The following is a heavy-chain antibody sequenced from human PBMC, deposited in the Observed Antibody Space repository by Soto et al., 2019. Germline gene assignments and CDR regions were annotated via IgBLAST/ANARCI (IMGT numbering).Heavy chain of an antibody. CDR2: ISAYNGNT. D-gene: IGHD3-3*01. CDR1: GYTLTSYG. Sequence: ASVKVSCKASGYTLTSYGISWVRQAPGQGLEWMGWISAYNGNTNYAQKLQGRVTMTTDTSTSTAYMELRSLRSDDTAVYYCARESPSSYYDFWSGHPQACYFDYWGQGTLVTVSS. V-gene: IGHV1-18*01. J-gene: IGHJ4*02. CDR3: ARESPSSYYDFWSGHPQACYFDY.